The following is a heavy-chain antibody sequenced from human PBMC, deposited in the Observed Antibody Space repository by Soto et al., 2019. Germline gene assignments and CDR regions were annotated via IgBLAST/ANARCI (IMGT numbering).Heavy chain of an antibody. Sequence: QVQLVQSGAEVKKPGASVKVSCKASGYTFTSYDINRVRQATGQGLAWMGWRNPNSGNTGYAQKFQGRVTMPRNTAISTAYIELSSLRSEDAAVNYCERWTNGYNYYGMDVWGQGTTVTVSS. CDR3: ERWTNGYNYYGMDV. CDR2: RNPNSGNT. CDR1: GYTFTSYD. J-gene: IGHJ6*02. D-gene: IGHD2-8*01. V-gene: IGHV1-8*01.